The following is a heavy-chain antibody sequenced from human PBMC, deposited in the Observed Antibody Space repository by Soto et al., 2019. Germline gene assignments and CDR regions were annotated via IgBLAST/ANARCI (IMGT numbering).Heavy chain of an antibody. J-gene: IGHJ4*02. Sequence: EVQLLESGGGLVQPGGSLRLSCAASGFTFSSYAMSWVRQAPGKGLEWVSIISGSGGSTFYADSVKGRFTISRDNSKNTLYLQMNSLTAEDTAVDYCAKHFVNGEVDYWGQGTLVTVSS. V-gene: IGHV3-23*01. CDR3: AKHFVNGEVDY. D-gene: IGHD3-10*01. CDR2: ISGSGGST. CDR1: GFTFSSYA.